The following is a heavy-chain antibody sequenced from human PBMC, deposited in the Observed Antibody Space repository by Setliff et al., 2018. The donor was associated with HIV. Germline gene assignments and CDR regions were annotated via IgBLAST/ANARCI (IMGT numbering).Heavy chain of an antibody. J-gene: IGHJ3*02. D-gene: IGHD2-21*01. V-gene: IGHV1-2*06. Sequence: ASVKVSCKASGYTFTGFYMHWVRQAPGQGLEWMGRINPNSGDTNYAQKFQGRVTMTRGTSISTAYMELSRLRSDDTAVYYCARVLHCGGDCYTDALDIWGQGTMVTVS. CDR2: INPNSGDT. CDR3: ARVLHCGGDCYTDALDI. CDR1: GYTFTGFY.